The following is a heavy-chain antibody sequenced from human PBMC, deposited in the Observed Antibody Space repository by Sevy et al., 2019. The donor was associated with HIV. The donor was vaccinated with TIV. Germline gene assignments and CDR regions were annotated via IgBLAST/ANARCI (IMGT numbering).Heavy chain of an antibody. D-gene: IGHD6-19*01. CDR3: ARLDSYSIGWSPRYYFDY. Sequence: GESLKISCKGSAYTFTTHWIGWMRQMPGKGLEWMGIMSPGDSDPRYSPSFQGQVTMSVDKSVSTAYLQWHSLETSDTAIYYCARLDSYSIGWSPRYYFDYWGQRTLVTVSS. CDR2: MSPGDSDP. V-gene: IGHV5-51*01. CDR1: AYTFTTHW. J-gene: IGHJ4*02.